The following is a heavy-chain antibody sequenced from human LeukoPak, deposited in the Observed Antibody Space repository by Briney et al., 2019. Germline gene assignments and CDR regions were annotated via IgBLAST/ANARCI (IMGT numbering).Heavy chain of an antibody. Sequence: ASVTVSCKASGGTFSSYAISWVRQAPGQGLEWMGGIIPIFGTANYAQKFQGRVTITADKSTSTAYMELSSLRSEDTAVYYCASDGTYYDILTGRGRDAFDIWGQGTMVTVSS. D-gene: IGHD3-9*01. V-gene: IGHV1-69*06. CDR3: ASDGTYYDILTGRGRDAFDI. CDR1: GGTFSSYA. CDR2: IIPIFGTA. J-gene: IGHJ3*02.